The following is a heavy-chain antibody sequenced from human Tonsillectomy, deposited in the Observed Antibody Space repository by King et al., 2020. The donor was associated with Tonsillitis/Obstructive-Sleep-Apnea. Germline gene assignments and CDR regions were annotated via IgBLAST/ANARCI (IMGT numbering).Heavy chain of an antibody. CDR2: IKSKTDGGTT. V-gene: IGHV3-15*01. D-gene: IGHD3-16*01. CDR3: AYVEDYYYYMDV. Sequence: VQLVESGGGLVKPGGSLRLSCAASGFIFSKGWMSWVRQAPGKGLEWVGHIKSKTDGGTTDYAAPVKSRFTISRDDSKNTLYLQMNSLKTEDTAVYSCAYVEDYYYYMDVWGKGTTVTVSS. CDR1: GFIFSKGW. J-gene: IGHJ6*03.